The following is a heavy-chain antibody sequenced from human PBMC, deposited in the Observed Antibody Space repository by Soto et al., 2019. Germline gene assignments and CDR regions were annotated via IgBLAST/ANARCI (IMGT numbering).Heavy chain of an antibody. J-gene: IGHJ6*02. Sequence: QLLESGGHLVQPGGSLRLSCAASGFTFSSYAMSWVRQAPGKGLEWVSSVSAGGDMTYYSDSVKGRFTISRDNSNNALFLQMNSLRIEDTALYYCARGDRGGSGSPASYYYSGLDVWGQGATVTVS. CDR3: ARGDRGGSGSPASYYYSGLDV. D-gene: IGHD3-10*01. CDR2: VSAGGDMT. CDR1: GFTFSSYA. V-gene: IGHV3-23*01.